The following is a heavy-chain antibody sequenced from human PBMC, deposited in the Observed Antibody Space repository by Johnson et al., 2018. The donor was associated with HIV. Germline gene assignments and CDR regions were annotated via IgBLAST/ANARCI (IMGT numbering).Heavy chain of an antibody. D-gene: IGHD3-10*01. J-gene: IGHJ3*02. CDR1: GLTFSNYR. Sequence: VQLVESGGGVVQPGRSLRLSCAVSGLTFSNYRMSWVRQAPGKGLEWVANINEDGSEEYYVDSVEGRFTISRDNAKNSLYLQMNSLRAEDTALYYCARYGVGVRLWFVELLDDALDIWGQGTKVTVSS. CDR2: INEDGSEE. CDR3: ARYGVGVRLWFVELLDDALDI. V-gene: IGHV3-7*05.